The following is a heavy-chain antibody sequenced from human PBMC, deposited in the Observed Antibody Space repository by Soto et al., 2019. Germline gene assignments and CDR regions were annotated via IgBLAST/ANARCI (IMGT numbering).Heavy chain of an antibody. CDR3: ARVIGQDIVVVPAAHGPFYYYYGMDV. D-gene: IGHD2-2*01. V-gene: IGHV4-61*01. J-gene: IGHJ6*02. CDR2: IYYSGST. Sequence: SETLSLTCTVSGGSVSSGSYYWSWIRQPPGKGLEWIGYIYYSGSTNYNPSLKSRVTISVDTSKNQFSLKLSSVTAADTAVYYCARVIGQDIVVVPAAHGPFYYYYGMDVWGQGTTVTVSS. CDR1: GGSVSSGSYY.